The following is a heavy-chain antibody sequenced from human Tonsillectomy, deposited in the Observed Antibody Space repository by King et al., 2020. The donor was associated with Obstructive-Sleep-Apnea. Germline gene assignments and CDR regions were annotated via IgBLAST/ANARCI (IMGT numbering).Heavy chain of an antibody. J-gene: IGHJ6*02. Sequence: VQLVESGGGLVQPGGSRILSCAASGFTFSSYWMRWVRQAPGKGLEWVGNIKQDGSEEYYVVSCKGRFTISRENAKNSLFLQMNSLRAEDTAVYYCARDRGGLRSYYYYGMDVWGQGTTVTVSS. D-gene: IGHD3-10*01. V-gene: IGHV3-7*03. CDR3: ARDRGGLRSYYYYGMDV. CDR2: IKQDGSEE. CDR1: GFTFSSYW.